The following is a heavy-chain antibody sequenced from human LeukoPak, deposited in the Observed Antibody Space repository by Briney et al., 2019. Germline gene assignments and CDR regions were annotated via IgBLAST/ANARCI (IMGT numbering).Heavy chain of an antibody. J-gene: IGHJ5*02. Sequence: GGSLRLSCAASGFTFSSYWMSWVRQAPGKGLEWVANIKQDGSEKYYVDSVKGRFTISRGNAKNSLYLQMNSLRAEDTAVYYCARAVAGNWFDPWGQGTLVTVSS. D-gene: IGHD6-19*01. CDR2: IKQDGSEK. CDR3: ARAVAGNWFDP. CDR1: GFTFSSYW. V-gene: IGHV3-7*04.